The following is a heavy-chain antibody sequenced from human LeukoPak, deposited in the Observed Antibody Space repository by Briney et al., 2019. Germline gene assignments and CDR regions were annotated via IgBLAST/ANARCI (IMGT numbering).Heavy chain of an antibody. D-gene: IGHD4-17*01. Sequence: SETLSLTCTVSGGSISSSSYYWGWIRQPPGKGLERIGSIYYSGSTYYNPSLKSRVTISVDTSKNQFSLKLSSVTAADTAVYYCARDPTTVTKGLDIWGQGTMVTVSS. CDR3: ARDPTTVTKGLDI. CDR1: GGSISSSSYY. J-gene: IGHJ3*02. CDR2: IYYSGST. V-gene: IGHV4-39*02.